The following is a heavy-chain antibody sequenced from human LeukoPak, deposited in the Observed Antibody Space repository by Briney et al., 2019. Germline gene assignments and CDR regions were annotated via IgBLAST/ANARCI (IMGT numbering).Heavy chain of an antibody. D-gene: IGHD1-26*01. V-gene: IGHV3-9*01. CDR2: ISWNSGSI. CDR1: GFPYDDYA. J-gene: IGHJ4*02. CDR3: AKGSGRYWTFFDF. Sequence: QAGGSLRLSCAASGFPYDDYAMHWVRPAPGKGLEWVSGISWNSGSIDYVESVKGRFTISRDNAENSLYLQMNSLSPEDTALHYCAKGSGRYWTFFDFWGQGTLVAVSS.